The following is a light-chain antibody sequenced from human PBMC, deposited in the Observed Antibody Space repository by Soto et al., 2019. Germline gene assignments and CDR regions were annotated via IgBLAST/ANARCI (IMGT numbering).Light chain of an antibody. CDR2: QAS. CDR3: QPYNRYSPYA. J-gene: IGKJ2*01. Sequence: DIQMTQSPSTLSASVGDRVTVTCRASQDISRSLAWHQKKPGQAPKLLMYQASNLERKVPPRFSVSGPGTESNPTTTTLQADDFVTDYYQPYNRYSPYAFGQGSKLEI. V-gene: IGKV1-5*03. CDR1: QDISRS.